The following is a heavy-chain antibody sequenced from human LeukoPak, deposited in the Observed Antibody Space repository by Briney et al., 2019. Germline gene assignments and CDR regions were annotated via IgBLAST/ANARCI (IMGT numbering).Heavy chain of an antibody. Sequence: GESLKISCKGSGYRFTSYWIGWVRQTPGKGLEWMGIIYPGDSYTRYSSSFQGQVTISADKSLTTAYLQWSFLKAPDTAIYYCARESLYGHAFDIWGQGTMVTVSS. D-gene: IGHD2/OR15-2a*01. V-gene: IGHV5-51*01. J-gene: IGHJ3*02. CDR2: IYPGDSYT. CDR1: GYRFTSYW. CDR3: ARESLYGHAFDI.